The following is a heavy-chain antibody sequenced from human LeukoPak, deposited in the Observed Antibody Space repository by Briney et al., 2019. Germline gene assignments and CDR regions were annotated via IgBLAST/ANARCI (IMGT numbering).Heavy chain of an antibody. CDR1: GFTFSSYW. Sequence: GGSLRLSCAASGFTFSSYWMSWVRQAPGKGLEWVANIKQDGSEKYYVDSVKGRFTISRDSAKNSLYLQMNSLRAEDTAVYYCARGGFYSSSWLNYWGQGTLVTVSS. CDR3: ARGGFYSSSWLNY. J-gene: IGHJ4*02. D-gene: IGHD6-13*01. V-gene: IGHV3-7*01. CDR2: IKQDGSEK.